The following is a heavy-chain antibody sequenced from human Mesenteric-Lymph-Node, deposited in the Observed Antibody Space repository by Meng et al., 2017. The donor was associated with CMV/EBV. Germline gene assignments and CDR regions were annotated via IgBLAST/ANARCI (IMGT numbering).Heavy chain of an antibody. D-gene: IGHD2-15*01. J-gene: IGHJ6*02. V-gene: IGHV1-2*02. Sequence: ASVKVSCKASGYTFTGYYMHWVRQAPGQGLEWMGWINPNSGGTNYAQKLQGRVTMTTDTSTSTAYMELRSLRSDDTAVYYCARVGKDIVSYYYYGMDVWGQGTTVTVSS. CDR2: INPNSGGT. CDR1: GYTFTGYY. CDR3: ARVGKDIVSYYYYGMDV.